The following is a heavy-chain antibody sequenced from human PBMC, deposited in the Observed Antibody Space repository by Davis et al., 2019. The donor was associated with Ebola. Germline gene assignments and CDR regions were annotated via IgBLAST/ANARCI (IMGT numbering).Heavy chain of an antibody. CDR3: ARGYGAFDY. J-gene: IGHJ4*02. V-gene: IGHV3-48*03. D-gene: IGHD4-17*01. CDR2: ISASGTTI. CDR1: GFTFSSYD. Sequence: PGESLKISCAVSGFTFSSYDFNWVRQSPGKGLEWVSFISASGTTIYYADSVKGRFTISRDNAKNSVYLQMYSLRAEDTAVYHCARGYGAFDYWGQGTLVTVSS.